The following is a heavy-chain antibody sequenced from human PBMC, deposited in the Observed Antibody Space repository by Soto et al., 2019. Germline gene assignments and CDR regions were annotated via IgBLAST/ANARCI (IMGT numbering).Heavy chain of an antibody. CDR3: ASEFSYYVSSASYLDY. V-gene: IGHV6-1*01. CDR2: TYYRSKWYN. Sequence: SPTLSLSCAMSGDSVSDNSAAWNWIRQSPSRGLEWLGRTYYRSKWYNEYAVSVKSRITVTTDTSKTQFSLHLNSVTPEDTAVYYCASEFSYYVSSASYLDYRGQGVLVTVSS. CDR1: GDSVSDNSAA. J-gene: IGHJ4*02. D-gene: IGHD3-16*01.